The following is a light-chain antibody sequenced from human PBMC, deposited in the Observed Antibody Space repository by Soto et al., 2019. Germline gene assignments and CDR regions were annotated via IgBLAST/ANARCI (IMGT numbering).Light chain of an antibody. CDR2: GSS. CDR3: HQYGSSPPYT. CDR1: QSVSNNY. J-gene: IGKJ2*01. Sequence: EVVLTQSPGTLYLSPGESATLSCRASQSVSNNYFAWYQQKPGQAPRLLIFGSSDRATGIPDRFSGSGSGTEFSITISRREPDDYAVYYCHQYGSSPPYTFGQGTKLEIK. V-gene: IGKV3-20*01.